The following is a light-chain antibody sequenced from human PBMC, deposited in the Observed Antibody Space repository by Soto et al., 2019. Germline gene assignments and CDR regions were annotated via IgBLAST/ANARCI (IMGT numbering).Light chain of an antibody. J-gene: IGKJ1*01. CDR1: QSVSSD. CDR3: QQYSHWPRT. V-gene: IGKV3-15*01. Sequence: EIVMTQSPAALSVSPVERATLSCMASQSVSSDLAWYQQKPGQSPRLLIYHASARATGVPARISGSGSGTEFTLTISSLQSEDFAVYYCQQYSHWPRTFGQGTKVDIK. CDR2: HAS.